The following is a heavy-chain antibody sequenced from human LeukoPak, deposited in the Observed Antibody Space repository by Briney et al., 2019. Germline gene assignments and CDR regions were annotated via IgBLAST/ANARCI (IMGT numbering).Heavy chain of an antibody. J-gene: IGHJ3*02. Sequence: SETLSLTCTVSGDSISSGYYWGWLRQSPGKGLEWIGNIHHSGNIYYNVSLKCRVTISVHTSNNQFSLTLNSVTAADRAVYYCARDRGGVDAFDIWGQGTMVTVSS. CDR3: ARDRGGVDAFDI. CDR2: IHHSGNI. D-gene: IGHD3-10*01. CDR1: GDSISSGYY. V-gene: IGHV4-38-2*02.